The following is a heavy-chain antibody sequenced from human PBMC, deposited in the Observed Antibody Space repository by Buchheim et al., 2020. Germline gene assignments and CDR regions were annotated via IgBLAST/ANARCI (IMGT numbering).Heavy chain of an antibody. V-gene: IGHV3-43D*04. CDR3: AKDMGDYYGSGSYSFPGY. Sequence: EVQLVESGGVLVQPGGSLRLSCAASGFTFDDYAMHWVRQAPGKGLEWVSLISWDGGSTYYADSVKGRFTISRDNSKNSLYLQMNSLRAEDTALYYCAKDMGDYYGSGSYSFPGYWGQGTL. CDR2: ISWDGGST. D-gene: IGHD3-10*01. CDR1: GFTFDDYA. J-gene: IGHJ4*02.